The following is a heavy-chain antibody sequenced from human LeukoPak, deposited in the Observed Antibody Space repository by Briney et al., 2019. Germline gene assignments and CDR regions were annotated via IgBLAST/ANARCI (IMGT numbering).Heavy chain of an antibody. CDR1: GFTFSSYE. D-gene: IGHD1-26*01. Sequence: GGSLRLSCAASGFTFSSYEVSWVRQAPGKGLEWVSYISSGGRTINYADSVKGRFTISRDNAENSLYLQMNSLRAEDTAVYYCARNQGSGRQSPFDCWGQGTLVTVSS. CDR2: ISSGGRTI. CDR3: ARNQGSGRQSPFDC. J-gene: IGHJ4*02. V-gene: IGHV3-48*03.